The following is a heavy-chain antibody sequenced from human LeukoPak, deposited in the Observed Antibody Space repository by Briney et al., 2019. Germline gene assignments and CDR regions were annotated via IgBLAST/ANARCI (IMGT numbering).Heavy chain of an antibody. V-gene: IGHV4-61*01. CDR1: GGSISSSSYY. Sequence: SETLPLTCTVSGGSISSSSYYWSWIRQPPGKGLEWIGYIYYSGSTNYNPSLKSRVTISVDTSKNQFSLKLSSVTAADTAVYYCARELWSITMVRGGGGYFDLWGRGTLVTVSS. CDR3: ARELWSITMVRGGGGYFDL. CDR2: IYYSGST. J-gene: IGHJ2*01. D-gene: IGHD3-10*01.